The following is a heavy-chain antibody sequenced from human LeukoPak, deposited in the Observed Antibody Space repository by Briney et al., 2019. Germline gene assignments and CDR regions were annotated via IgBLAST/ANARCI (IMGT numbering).Heavy chain of an antibody. J-gene: IGHJ4*02. D-gene: IGHD6-19*01. CDR1: GYTFTGYY. CDR3: ARAYSSGWYVLGY. CDR2: ISAYNGNT. V-gene: IGHV1-18*04. Sequence: ASVKVSCKASGYTFTGYYMHWVRQAPGQGLEWMGWISAYNGNTNYAQKLQGRVTMTTDTSTSTAYMELRSLRSDDTAVYYCARAYSSGWYVLGYWGQGTLVTVSS.